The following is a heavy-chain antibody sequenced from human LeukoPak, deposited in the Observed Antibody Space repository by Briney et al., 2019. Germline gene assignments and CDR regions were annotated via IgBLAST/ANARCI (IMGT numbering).Heavy chain of an antibody. Sequence: SVKVSCKASGGTFSSYAISWVRQAPGQGLEWMGGIIPIFGTANYAQKFQGRVTITADESMSTAYMELSSLRSEDTAVYYCASSVRIVVAVFDYWGQGTLVTVSS. CDR2: IIPIFGTA. J-gene: IGHJ4*02. V-gene: IGHV1-69*01. CDR1: GGTFSSYA. D-gene: IGHD3-22*01. CDR3: ASSVRIVVAVFDY.